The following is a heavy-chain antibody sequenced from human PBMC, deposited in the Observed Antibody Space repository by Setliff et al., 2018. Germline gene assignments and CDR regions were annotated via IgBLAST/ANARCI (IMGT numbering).Heavy chain of an antibody. J-gene: IGHJ4*02. D-gene: IGHD2-2*01. CDR3: VRVSLPAAIVRFDS. CDR2: ISGYKSNP. Sequence: ASVKVSCKTSGYNFRNYGISWVRQVPGQGLEWMGWISGYKSNPNYLQKMQGRLTMTTDTSTSTAYMELRSLRSDDTAIYYCVRVSLPAAIVRFDSWGQGTLVTVSS. CDR1: GYNFRNYG. V-gene: IGHV1-18*04.